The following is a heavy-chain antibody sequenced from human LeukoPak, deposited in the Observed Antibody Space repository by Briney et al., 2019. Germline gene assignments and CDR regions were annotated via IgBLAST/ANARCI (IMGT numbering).Heavy chain of an antibody. Sequence: SETLSLTCTASGGSITSYYWSWIRQPPGKGLEWIGYIYYSGSTNYNPSLKSRVTISVDASKNQFSLKLSSVTAADTAVYYCARGGVNYKIAGPWGQGALVTVSS. CDR3: ARGGVNYKIAGP. D-gene: IGHD3-10*01. J-gene: IGHJ5*02. CDR1: GGSITSYY. CDR2: IYYSGST. V-gene: IGHV4-59*01.